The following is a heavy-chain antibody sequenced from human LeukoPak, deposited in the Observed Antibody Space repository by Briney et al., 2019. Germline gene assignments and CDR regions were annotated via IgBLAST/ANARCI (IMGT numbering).Heavy chain of an antibody. Sequence: GGSLRLSCAASGFTFSSYAMSWVRQAPGKGLEWVSAISGSGGSTYYADSVKGRFTISRDNSKNTLYLQMNSLRAEDTAVYYCANGRHSSSWPYNWFDPWGQGTLVTVSS. V-gene: IGHV3-23*01. CDR1: GFTFSSYA. J-gene: IGHJ5*02. CDR2: ISGSGGST. CDR3: ANGRHSSSWPYNWFDP. D-gene: IGHD6-13*01.